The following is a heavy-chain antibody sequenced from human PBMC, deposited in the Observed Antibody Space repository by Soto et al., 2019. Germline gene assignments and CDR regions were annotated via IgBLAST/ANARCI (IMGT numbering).Heavy chain of an antibody. CDR3: ARNPPGGYSDD. CDR1: GDSISNIHW. Sequence: PSETLSLTCAVSGDSISNIHWWSWVRQSPGKGLEWVGEIYHTGSTHYNPSLKSRVTISLDKSKNQFSLNLKSVTAADTAVYFCARNPPGGYSDDWGQGTLVTVSS. CDR2: IYHTGST. J-gene: IGHJ4*02. V-gene: IGHV4-4*02.